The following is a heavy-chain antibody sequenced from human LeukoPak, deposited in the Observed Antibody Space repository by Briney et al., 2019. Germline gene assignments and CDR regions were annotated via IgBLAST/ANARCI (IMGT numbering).Heavy chain of an antibody. CDR2: ISGSGGST. CDR3: AKHYGSGTYDYFDY. D-gene: IGHD3-10*01. CDR1: GFTFSSCA. V-gene: IGHV3-23*01. Sequence: GGSLRLSCAASGFTFSSCAMSWVRQAPGKGLELVSGISGSGGSTYYADSVKGRFTISRDNSKNTLYLEMNSLRAEDTAVYYCAKHYGSGTYDYFDYWGQGTLVTVSS. J-gene: IGHJ4*02.